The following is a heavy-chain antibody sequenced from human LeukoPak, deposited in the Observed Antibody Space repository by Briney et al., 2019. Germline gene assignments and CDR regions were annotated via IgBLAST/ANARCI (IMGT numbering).Heavy chain of an antibody. D-gene: IGHD4-17*01. J-gene: IGHJ6*03. CDR1: GYTFTAYY. CDR2: INPNSGGT. Sequence: ASVKVSCKASGYTFTAYYMHWVRQAPGQGLEWMGWINPNSGGTNYAQKFQSRVTMTRDTSISTAYMELSRLRSGDTAVYYCVTTVTTYYYYYYMDVWGKGTTVTVSS. CDR3: VTTVTTYYYYYYMDV. V-gene: IGHV1-2*02.